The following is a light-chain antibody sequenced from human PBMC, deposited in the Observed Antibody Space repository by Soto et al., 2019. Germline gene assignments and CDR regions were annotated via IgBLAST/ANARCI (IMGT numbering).Light chain of an antibody. V-gene: IGKV4-1*01. CDR1: QSVLYSSNNKNY. J-gene: IGKJ4*02. Sequence: DIVMTQSPDSLAVSLGERATINCKSSQSVLYSSNNKNYLAWYQQTPGQPPKLLIYWASTRESGVPDRFSGSGSATDFTLTISSLQAEDVAVYSCQQYYSTPQRTFGGGTKVEIK. CDR2: WAS. CDR3: QQYYSTPQRT.